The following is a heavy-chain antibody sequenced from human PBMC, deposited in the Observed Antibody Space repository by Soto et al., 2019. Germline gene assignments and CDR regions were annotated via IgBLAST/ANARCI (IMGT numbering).Heavy chain of an antibody. CDR3: ARGGGSTFNWFDP. CDR2: LYYSGNT. J-gene: IGHJ5*02. V-gene: IGHV4-39*01. D-gene: IGHD2-15*01. CDR1: GGSISSFNYF. Sequence: QLQLQESGPGLVKPSETLSLTCTVSGGSISSFNYFWGWIRQPPGKGLEWIGSLYYSGNTYYNPSLQSRVTISVDTSKKQCTLTLRSVTAAETAVYYCARGGGSTFNWFDPWGQGTLVTVSP.